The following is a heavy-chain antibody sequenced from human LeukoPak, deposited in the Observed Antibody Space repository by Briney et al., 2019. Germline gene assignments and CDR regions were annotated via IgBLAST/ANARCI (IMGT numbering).Heavy chain of an antibody. J-gene: IGHJ4*02. Sequence: SETLSLTCTVSGGSISSYYWSWIRQPPGKGLEWIGYIYYSGSTNYSPSLKSRVTISVDTSKNQFSLKLSSVTAADTAVYYCARGGLRLRLNGRYFDYWGQGTLVTVSS. CDR3: ARGGLRLRLNGRYFDY. CDR2: IYYSGST. V-gene: IGHV4-59*01. D-gene: IGHD4-17*01. CDR1: GGSISSYY.